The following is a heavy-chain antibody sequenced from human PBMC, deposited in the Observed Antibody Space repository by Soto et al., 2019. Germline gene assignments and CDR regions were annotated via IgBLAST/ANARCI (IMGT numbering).Heavy chain of an antibody. D-gene: IGHD3-22*01. Sequence: QVPLVESGGGVVQPGRSLRLSCAVSGFTFSSYGMNWVRQAPGKGLEWVAAIYYDGSNKYYADSVRGRFTISRDNFKNTLYRHMNSLRAEDTAVYYCARDSKDDSSGYYAGFDYWGQGTLVTVSS. J-gene: IGHJ4*02. CDR2: IYYDGSNK. CDR1: GFTFSSYG. V-gene: IGHV3-33*01. CDR3: ARDSKDDSSGYYAGFDY.